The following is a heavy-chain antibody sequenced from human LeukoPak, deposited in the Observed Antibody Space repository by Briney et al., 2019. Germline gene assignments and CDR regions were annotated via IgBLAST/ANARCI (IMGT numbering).Heavy chain of an antibody. CDR3: ARGASCGGDCYPH. Sequence: GGSLRLSCAAPGFTFSDYYMSWIRQAPGKGLEWVSVIYTSDSTHYADSVKGRFIISRDNSRNTLYLQMNSLRAEDTAVYYCARGASCGGDCYPHWGQGTLVTVSS. V-gene: IGHV3-53*01. J-gene: IGHJ4*02. D-gene: IGHD2-21*02. CDR2: IYTSDST. CDR1: GFTFSDYY.